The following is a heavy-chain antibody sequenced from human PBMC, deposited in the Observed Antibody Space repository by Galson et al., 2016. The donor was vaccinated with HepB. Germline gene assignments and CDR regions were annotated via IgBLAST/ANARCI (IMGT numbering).Heavy chain of an antibody. CDR3: ARDTPSQIFGVFIGNYYFYGMDV. D-gene: IGHD3-3*01. V-gene: IGHV1-46*01. CDR2: INPTAGST. Sequence: SVKVSCKASGYTFTNYYVHWVRQAPGQGLEWMGLINPTAGSTTYAQNFQGRVTMTRDTSTSTVYMELTSPRSEDTAVYYCARDTPSQIFGVFIGNYYFYGMDVLGQGTTVTVSS. J-gene: IGHJ6*02. CDR1: GYTFTNYY.